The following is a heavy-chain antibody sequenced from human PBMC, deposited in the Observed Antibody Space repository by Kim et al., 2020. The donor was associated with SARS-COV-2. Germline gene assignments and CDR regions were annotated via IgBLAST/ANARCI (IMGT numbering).Heavy chain of an antibody. CDR1: GGTFSSYA. V-gene: IGHV1-69*13. J-gene: IGHJ4*02. CDR2: IIPIFGTA. D-gene: IGHD1-7*01. CDR3: ARSPAAITGTTFPVWYYFDY. Sequence: SVKVSCKASGGTFSSYAISWVRQAPGQGLEWMGGIIPIFGTANYAQKFQGRVTITADESTSTAYMELSSLRSEDTAVYYCARSPAAITGTTFPVWYYFDYWGQGTLVTVSS.